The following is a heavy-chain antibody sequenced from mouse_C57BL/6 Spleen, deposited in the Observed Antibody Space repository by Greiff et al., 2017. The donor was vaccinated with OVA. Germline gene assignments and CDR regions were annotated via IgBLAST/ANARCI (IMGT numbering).Heavy chain of an antibody. D-gene: IGHD2-2*01. Sequence: QVQLQQPGAELVKPGASVKLSCKASGYTFTSYGMHWVKQRPGRGLEWIGRIDPNSGGTKYNEKFKGKATLTVATPSSTAYMELGSLTSEDSAVYFCARRYGYDGYIDVWGKGTAVTVSS. CDR2: IDPNSGGT. CDR3: ARRYGYDGYIDV. V-gene: IGHV1-72*01. CDR1: GYTFTSYG. J-gene: IGHJ1*03.